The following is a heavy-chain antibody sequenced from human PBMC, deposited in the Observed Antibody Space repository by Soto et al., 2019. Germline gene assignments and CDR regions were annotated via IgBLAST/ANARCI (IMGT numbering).Heavy chain of an antibody. Sequence: SETLSLTCAVYGGSFSGYYWSWIRQPPGKGLEWIGEINHSGSTNYNPSLKSRVTISVDTSKNQFSLKLSSVTAADTAVYYCARGGWGYCSSTSCYRIAAAGSSNDYWGQGTLVTVSS. J-gene: IGHJ4*02. CDR2: INHSGST. D-gene: IGHD2-2*01. CDR1: GGSFSGYY. CDR3: ARGGWGYCSSTSCYRIAAAGSSNDY. V-gene: IGHV4-34*01.